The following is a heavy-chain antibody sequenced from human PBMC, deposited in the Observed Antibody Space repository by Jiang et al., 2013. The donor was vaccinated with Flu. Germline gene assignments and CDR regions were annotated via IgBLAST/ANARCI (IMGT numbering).Heavy chain of an antibody. D-gene: IGHD2-2*01. CDR3: ARWGGTSPGSYYFDY. CDR1: GFTFSRYE. J-gene: IGHJ4*02. CDR2: ISSSGSTR. Sequence: VQLVESGGGLVQPGGSLRLSCAASGFTFSRYEMNWVRQAPGKGLEWVSYISSSGSTRYYADSVKGRFTISRDNAKNSLYLQMNSLRAEDTAVYYCARWGGTSPGSYYFDYWAREPWSPSPQ. V-gene: IGHV3-48*03.